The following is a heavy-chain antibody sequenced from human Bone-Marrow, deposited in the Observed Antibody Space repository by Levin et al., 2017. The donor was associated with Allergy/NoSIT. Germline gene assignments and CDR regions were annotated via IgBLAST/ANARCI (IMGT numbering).Heavy chain of an antibody. Sequence: GESLKISCKASGYTFTYYGIGWVRQAPGQGLEWMGWISGHNGKTNYAEKFRDRVTMTIDTSTNTAYMELRSLRFDDAAVYYCARNSDWPGTVVAGASDHWGQLAGTSDCWGQGTLVTVSP. CDR1: GYTFTYYG. CDR2: ISGHNGKT. J-gene: IGHJ4*02. CDR3: ARNSDWPGTVVAGASDHWGQLAGTSDC. D-gene: IGHD6-19*01. V-gene: IGHV1-18*01.